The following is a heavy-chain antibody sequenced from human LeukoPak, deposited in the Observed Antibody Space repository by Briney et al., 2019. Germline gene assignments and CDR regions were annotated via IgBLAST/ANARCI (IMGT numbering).Heavy chain of an antibody. CDR2: ISSSSSYI. CDR1: GLTFSNYG. CDR3: AKVLEQLVPDY. V-gene: IGHV3-21*01. J-gene: IGHJ4*02. D-gene: IGHD6-6*01. Sequence: GGSLRLSCAASGLTFSNYGMNWVRQAPGKGLEWDSYISSSSSYIYYADSVKGRFTISRDNAKNSLYLQMNSLRAEDTAVYYCAKVLEQLVPDYWGQGTLVTVSS.